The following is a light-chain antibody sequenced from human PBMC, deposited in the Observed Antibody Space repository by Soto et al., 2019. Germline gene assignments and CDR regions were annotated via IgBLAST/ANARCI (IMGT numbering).Light chain of an antibody. Sequence: QAVVTQPPSASGAPGQRVTISCSGSSPNIGSNYVYWYQQLPGTAPKLLIYGINQRPSGVPDRFSGSKSGTSASLAISGLRSEDEADYYCAAWDDSLSGVVFGGGTKVTVL. J-gene: IGLJ2*01. CDR1: SPNIGSNY. CDR3: AAWDDSLSGVV. V-gene: IGLV1-47*01. CDR2: GIN.